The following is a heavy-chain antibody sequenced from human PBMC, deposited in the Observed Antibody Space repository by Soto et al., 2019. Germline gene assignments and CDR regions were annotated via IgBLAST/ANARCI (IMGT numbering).Heavy chain of an antibody. V-gene: IGHV5-51*01. CDR1: AFDFTLYW. CDR3: ARRLIADLRDGLDI. Sequence: PGESLKISCECPAFDFTLYWIGWVRQMPGRGLEWVGIIYGGDSQTRYGPSFQGQVTMSADKSISTAYLQWSSLKASDTAVYYCARRLIADLRDGLDIWGQGTMVNVSS. CDR2: IYGGDSQT. J-gene: IGHJ3*02. D-gene: IGHD2-15*01.